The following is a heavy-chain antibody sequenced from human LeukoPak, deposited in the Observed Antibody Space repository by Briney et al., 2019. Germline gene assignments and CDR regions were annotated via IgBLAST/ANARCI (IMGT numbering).Heavy chain of an antibody. V-gene: IGHV3-23*01. D-gene: IGHD3-10*01. J-gene: IGHJ4*02. CDR2: ISGSGGST. CDR1: GFTFSSYA. CDR3: AKDVVRGVIIKSHFDY. Sequence: GGSLRHSCAASGFTFSSYAMSWVRQAPGKGLEWVSAISGSGGSTYYADSVKGRFTISRDNSKNTLYLQMNSLRAEDTAVYYCAKDVVRGVIIKSHFDYWGQGTLVTVSS.